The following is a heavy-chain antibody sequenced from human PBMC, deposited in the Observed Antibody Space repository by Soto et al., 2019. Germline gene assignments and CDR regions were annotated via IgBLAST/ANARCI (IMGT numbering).Heavy chain of an antibody. D-gene: IGHD2-15*01. V-gene: IGHV4-34*01. Sequence: SETLSLTCAVYGGSFSGYYWSWIRQPPGKGLEWIGEINHSGSTNYNPSLKSRVTISVDKSKNQFSLKLSSVTAADTAVYYCAREGYCSGGSCYSRTLDYWGQGTLVTVSS. CDR1: GGSFSGYY. J-gene: IGHJ4*02. CDR3: AREGYCSGGSCYSRTLDY. CDR2: INHSGST.